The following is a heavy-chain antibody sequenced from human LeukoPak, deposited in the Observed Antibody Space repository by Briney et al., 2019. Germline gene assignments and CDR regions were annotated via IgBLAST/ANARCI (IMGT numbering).Heavy chain of an antibody. V-gene: IGHV3-21*01. CDR3: ARAYRWFGEFVS. J-gene: IGHJ4*02. Sequence: GGSLKLSCIASGFTFTNFAMSWVRQAPGKGLEWVSSISSSSSYIYYADSVKGRFTISRDNAKNSLYLQMNSLRAEDTAVYYCARAYRWFGEFVSWGQGTLVTVSS. CDR1: GFTFTNFA. D-gene: IGHD3-10*01. CDR2: ISSSSSYI.